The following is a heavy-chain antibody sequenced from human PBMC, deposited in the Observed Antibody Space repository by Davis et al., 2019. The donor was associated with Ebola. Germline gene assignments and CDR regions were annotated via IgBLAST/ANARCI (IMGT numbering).Heavy chain of an antibody. CDR2: TTLSGAST. J-gene: IGHJ6*02. Sequence: PGGSLRLSCAASGFTFDIYAMSWVRQAPGKGLEWVSGTTLSGASTYYAESVKGRFTISRDNSRNTLYLQMSSLRADDTAVYYCASGYYGMDVWGQGTTVTVSS. V-gene: IGHV3-23*01. CDR3: ASGYYGMDV. CDR1: GFTFDIYA.